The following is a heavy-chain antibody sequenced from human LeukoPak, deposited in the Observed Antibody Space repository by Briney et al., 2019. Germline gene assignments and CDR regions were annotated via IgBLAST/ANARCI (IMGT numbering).Heavy chain of an antibody. V-gene: IGHV4-61*02. J-gene: IGHJ3*02. CDR1: GGSISSGSYY. CDR3: ARGRPYCGGDCGKTASDAFDI. CDR2: IYTSGST. D-gene: IGHD2-21*02. Sequence: SETLSLTCTASGGSISSGSYYWSWIRQPAGKGLEWIGRIYTSGSTNYNPSLKSRVTISVDTSKNQFSLKLSSVTAADTAVYYCARGRPYCGGDCGKTASDAFDIWGQGTMVTVSS.